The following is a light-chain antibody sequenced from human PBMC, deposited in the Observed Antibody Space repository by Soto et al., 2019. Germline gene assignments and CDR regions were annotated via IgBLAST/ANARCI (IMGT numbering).Light chain of an antibody. Sequence: QSALTQPASVSGSPGQSITISCTGTSSDVGGYNSVSWYQQHPGKAPKLMIYEVSNRPSGVSNHFSGSKSGNTASLTISGLQAEDEADYYCGSYTSSSTLPYVFGTGTKVTVL. CDR1: SSDVGGYNS. V-gene: IGLV2-14*01. CDR3: GSYTSSSTLPYV. CDR2: EVS. J-gene: IGLJ1*01.